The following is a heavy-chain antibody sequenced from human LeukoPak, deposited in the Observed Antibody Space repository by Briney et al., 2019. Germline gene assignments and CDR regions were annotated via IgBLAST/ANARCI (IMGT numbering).Heavy chain of an antibody. Sequence: SETLSLTCAVYGGPFSDYYWSWIRQPPGKGLEWIGKINHSGSTNYSPSLKSRVTISVDTSKNQFSLKLSSVTAADTAVYYCARQGMAAGPNWFDPWGQGTLVTVSS. J-gene: IGHJ5*02. CDR3: ARQGMAAGPNWFDP. V-gene: IGHV4-34*01. CDR1: GGPFSDYY. CDR2: INHSGST. D-gene: IGHD6-13*01.